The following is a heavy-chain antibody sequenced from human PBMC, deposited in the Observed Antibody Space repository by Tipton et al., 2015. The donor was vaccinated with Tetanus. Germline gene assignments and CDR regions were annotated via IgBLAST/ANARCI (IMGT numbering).Heavy chain of an antibody. CDR3: ARGSGWADF. CDR1: GGSIDSGDYS. J-gene: IGHJ4*02. CDR2: IYQSGKI. Sequence: TLSLTCAVSGGSIDSGDYSWSWIRQPPGKGLEWIGNIYQSGKIYYKASLRSRLTISIDKSKNQFSLTLTSVNAADTAVYYCARGSGWADFWGQGTQVTVSS. D-gene: IGHD6-19*01. V-gene: IGHV4-30-2*01.